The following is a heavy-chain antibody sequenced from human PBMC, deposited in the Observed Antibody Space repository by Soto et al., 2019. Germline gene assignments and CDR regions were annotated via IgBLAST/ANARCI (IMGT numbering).Heavy chain of an antibody. CDR1: GGSISSGGYY. Sequence: QVQLQESGPGLVKPSQTLSLTCTVSGGSISSGGYYWSWIRQHPGKGLEWIGYIYYSGSTYYNPSLKSRVTISVDTSKNQFSLKLSSVTAAATAVYYCARCIVVVPAALYYYYGMDVWGQGTTVTVAS. V-gene: IGHV4-31*03. CDR2: IYYSGST. D-gene: IGHD2-2*01. J-gene: IGHJ6*02. CDR3: ARCIVVVPAALYYYYGMDV.